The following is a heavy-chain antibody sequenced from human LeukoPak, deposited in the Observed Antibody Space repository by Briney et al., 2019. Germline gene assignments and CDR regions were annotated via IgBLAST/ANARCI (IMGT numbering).Heavy chain of an antibody. D-gene: IGHD5/OR15-5a*01. CDR3: ARDVSIGPYYYYYMDV. V-gene: IGHV3-11*04. CDR2: ISSSGSTI. J-gene: IGHJ6*03. Sequence: GGSLRLSCAASGFTFSDYYMSWIRQAPGKGLEWVSYISSSGSTIYYADSVKGRFTISRDNAKNSLYLQMNSLRAEDTAVYYCARDVSIGPYYYYYMDVWGKGTTVTVSS. CDR1: GFTFSDYY.